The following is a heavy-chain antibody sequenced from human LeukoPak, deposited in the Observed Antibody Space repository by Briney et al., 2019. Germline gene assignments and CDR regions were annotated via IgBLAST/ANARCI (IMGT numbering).Heavy chain of an antibody. V-gene: IGHV4-59*01. D-gene: IGHD5-18*01. Sequence: SETLSLTCTVSGGSISDKYWSWIRQLPGKGLEWIGYIHYSGTTSYNPSLKSRVVISVDTSKNQFSLKLNSVTAADTAMYYCATVPGYSYSYGYFDYWGQGTLVTVSS. CDR3: ATVPGYSYSYGYFDY. J-gene: IGHJ4*02. CDR2: IHYSGTT. CDR1: GGSISDKY.